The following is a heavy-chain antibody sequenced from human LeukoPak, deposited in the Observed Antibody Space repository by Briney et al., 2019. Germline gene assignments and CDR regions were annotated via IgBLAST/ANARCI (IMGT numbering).Heavy chain of an antibody. CDR3: ASGDFWSGYYRY. D-gene: IGHD3-3*01. J-gene: IGHJ4*02. CDR2: IYNSGST. V-gene: IGHV4-59*08. CDR1: GGSITNNY. Sequence: SETLSLTCTVSGGSITNNYWSWIRQPPGKGLEWVVYIYNSGSTKYNPSLKSRVTISVDTSKNQFSLKLSSVTAADTAVYYCASGDFWSGYYRYWGQRTLVTVSS.